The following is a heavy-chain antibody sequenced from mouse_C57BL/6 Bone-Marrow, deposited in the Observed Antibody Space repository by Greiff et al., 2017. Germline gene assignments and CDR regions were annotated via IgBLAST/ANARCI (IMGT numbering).Heavy chain of an antibody. Sequence: EVMLVESEGGLVQPGSSMKLSCTASGFTFSDYYMAWVRQVPEKGLEWVANINYDGSSTYYLDSLKSRFIISRDNAKNILYLQMSSLKSEDTATYYCARDFYYGNYDWYFDVWGTGTTVTVSS. V-gene: IGHV5-16*01. CDR3: ARDFYYGNYDWYFDV. CDR2: INYDGSST. D-gene: IGHD2-1*01. CDR1: GFTFSDYY. J-gene: IGHJ1*03.